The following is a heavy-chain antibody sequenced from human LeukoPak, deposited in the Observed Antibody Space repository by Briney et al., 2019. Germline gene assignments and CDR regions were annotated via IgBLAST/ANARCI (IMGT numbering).Heavy chain of an antibody. CDR3: ARRIAEAGSHAFDI. CDR1: GFTFSDYN. J-gene: IGHJ3*02. CDR2: IRSGWTDI. V-gene: IGHV3-11*01. D-gene: IGHD6-13*01. Sequence: GGSLKLSCEASGFTFSDYNLSWMRQAPGKGLEWVSYIRSGWTDIFYADYVKGRFTISRDNAKNSLYLQMNSLGAEDTAVYYCARRIAEAGSHAFDIWGQGTMVTVSS.